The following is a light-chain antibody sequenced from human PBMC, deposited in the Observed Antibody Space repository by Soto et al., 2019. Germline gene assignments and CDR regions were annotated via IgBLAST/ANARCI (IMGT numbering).Light chain of an antibody. J-gene: IGKJ4*01. V-gene: IGKV3-15*01. CDR3: QQYNNWPLT. CDR1: QSVSSN. CDR2: DAS. Sequence: EIVMTQSPATLSVSPGERATLSCRASQSVSSNLAWYQQKPGQAPRLLIYDASTRATGIPARFSGSGSGTEFTLTISRLQSEDFAVYYRQQYNNWPLTFGGGTNVEIK.